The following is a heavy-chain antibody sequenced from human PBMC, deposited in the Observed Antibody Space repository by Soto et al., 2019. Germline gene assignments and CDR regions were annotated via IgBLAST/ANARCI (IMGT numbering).Heavy chain of an antibody. D-gene: IGHD1-1*01. V-gene: IGHV4-59*01. CDR2: VYHTGST. Sequence: SETLSLTCTVSGGSINNYYWTWIRQPPGKGLEWIGYVYHTGSTNYNPSLKGRVTISIDTSKNQFSLKLSAVTAADTPVYYGARRTDTPTWLDPWGQGTMVTVSS. J-gene: IGHJ5*02. CDR1: GGSINNYY. CDR3: ARRTDTPTWLDP.